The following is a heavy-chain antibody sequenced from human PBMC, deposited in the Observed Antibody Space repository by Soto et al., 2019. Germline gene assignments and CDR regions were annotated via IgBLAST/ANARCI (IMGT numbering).Heavy chain of an antibody. CDR1: GFTFSSYA. D-gene: IGHD3-22*01. CDR3: AFPDDSSGFDY. CDR2: ISGSGGST. Sequence: EVQLVESGGGLVQPGRSLRLSCAASGFTFSSYAMNWVRQAPGKGLEWVSSISGSGGSTYYADSVKGRFTISRDSSKNTLYLQMNSLRAEDTAVYYCAFPDDSSGFDYWGQGTLVTVSS. V-gene: IGHV3-23*04. J-gene: IGHJ4*02.